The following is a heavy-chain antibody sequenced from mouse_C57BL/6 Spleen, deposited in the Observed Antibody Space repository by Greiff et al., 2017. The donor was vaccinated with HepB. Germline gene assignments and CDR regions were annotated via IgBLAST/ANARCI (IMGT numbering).Heavy chain of an antibody. D-gene: IGHD1-1*01. Sequence: EVMLVESGGGLVQPGGSLSLSCAASGFTFTDYYMSWVRQPPGKALEWLGFIRNKANGYTTEYSASVKGRFTISRDNSQRILYLQMNALRAEDSATYYCARSPHYYYGSSYGYFDVWGTGTTVTVSS. CDR1: GFTFTDYY. J-gene: IGHJ1*03. CDR3: ARSPHYYYGSSYGYFDV. V-gene: IGHV7-3*01. CDR2: IRNKANGYTT.